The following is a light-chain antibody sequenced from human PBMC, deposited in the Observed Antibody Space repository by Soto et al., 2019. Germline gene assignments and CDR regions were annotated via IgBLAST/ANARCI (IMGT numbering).Light chain of an antibody. CDR1: SSDVGGYNY. V-gene: IGLV2-11*01. J-gene: IGLJ1*01. CDR2: DVN. Sequence: QSALTQPRSVSGSPGQSVTISCTGTSSDVGGYNYVSWYQQHPGKAPKLMIYDVNKRPSGVPDRFSGSKSGNTASLTIPGLQAEDEADYYCCSYAGSYTYVFGTGTKVTVL. CDR3: CSYAGSYTYV.